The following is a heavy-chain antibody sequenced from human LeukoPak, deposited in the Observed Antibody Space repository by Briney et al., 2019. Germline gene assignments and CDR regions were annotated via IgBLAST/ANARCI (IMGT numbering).Heavy chain of an antibody. Sequence: SETLSLTCTVSVDSISTYYWPWIRPPPGKTLEWIAYIYYSGSTKYNPPLKSRVTISVDSSKNQFSLKVTSVTPVDTAVYYCARVRGGCIDHWGQGTLVTVST. CDR2: IYYSGST. V-gene: IGHV4-59*01. J-gene: IGHJ4*02. D-gene: IGHD2-15*01. CDR3: ARVRGGCIDH. CDR1: VDSISTYY.